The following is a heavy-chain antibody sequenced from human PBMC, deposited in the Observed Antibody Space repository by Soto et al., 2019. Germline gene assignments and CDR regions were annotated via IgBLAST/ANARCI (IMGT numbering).Heavy chain of an antibody. CDR1: GGSISSSNW. D-gene: IGHD1-26*01. J-gene: IGHJ6*02. CDR2: IYHSGST. CDR3: ARGKGATTTTYYYYGMDV. V-gene: IGHV4-4*02. Sequence: SETLSLTCAVSGGSISSSNWWSWVRQPPGKGLEWIGEIYHSGSTNYNPSLKSRVTISVDKSKNQFSLKLSSVTAADTAVYYCARGKGATTTTYYYYGMDVWGQGTTVTVSS.